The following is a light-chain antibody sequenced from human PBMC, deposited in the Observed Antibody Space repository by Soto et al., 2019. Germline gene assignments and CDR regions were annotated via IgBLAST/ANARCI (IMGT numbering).Light chain of an antibody. CDR1: QSAYSSY. CDR2: GAS. CDR3: QEYIQWPPGM. V-gene: IGKV3D-15*01. J-gene: IGKJ1*01. Sequence: ELVLTQSPGTLSLSPGDRATLSCRSSQSAYSSYLSWYQQKPGQAPRLLIYGASNRPTGIPDRFSGSGSGTAFTLTISSLQSEDFAVYYCQEYIQWPPGMFGPGTTVDIK.